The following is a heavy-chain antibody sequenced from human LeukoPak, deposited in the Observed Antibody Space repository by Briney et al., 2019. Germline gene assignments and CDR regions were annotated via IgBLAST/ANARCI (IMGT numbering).Heavy chain of an antibody. Sequence: SETLSLTCTVSSGSISSYYWNWIRQPAGKGLEWIGRIYSSGSSDYNPSFKSRVTMSVDMSKSQISLKLSSVTAADTAVYHCARGGYSSGRAFDYWGQGTLVTVSS. J-gene: IGHJ4*02. D-gene: IGHD6-19*01. CDR1: SGSISSYY. CDR3: ARGGYSSGRAFDY. CDR2: IYSSGSS. V-gene: IGHV4-4*07.